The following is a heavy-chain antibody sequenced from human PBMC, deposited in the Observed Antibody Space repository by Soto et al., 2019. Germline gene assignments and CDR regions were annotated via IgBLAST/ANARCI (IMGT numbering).Heavy chain of an antibody. Sequence: GGSLRLSCAASGFTFGSYAMSWVRQAPEKGLEWVSAISGSGGSTYYADSVKGRFTISRDNSKNTLYLQMNSLRAEDTAVYYCAKMQFGELCYYFDYWGQGTLVTVS. D-gene: IGHD3-10*01. CDR1: GFTFGSYA. CDR2: ISGSGGST. V-gene: IGHV3-23*01. J-gene: IGHJ4*02. CDR3: AKMQFGELCYYFDY.